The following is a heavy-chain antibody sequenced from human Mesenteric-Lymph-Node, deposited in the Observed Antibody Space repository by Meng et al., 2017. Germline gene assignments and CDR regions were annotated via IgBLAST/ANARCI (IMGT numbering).Heavy chain of an antibody. V-gene: IGHV6-1*01. CDR1: GDIVSSNSAA. CDR3: ARDWGDVRGGFDF. D-gene: IGHD3-10*02. J-gene: IGHJ4*02. CDR2: TYYRSKYYN. Sequence: QVQLQQSGPGLVKPSQTLSLTCAISGDIVSSNSAAWHWIRQSPSRGLEWLGRTYYRSKYYNDYALSVKSRITINPDTSKNQFSLQLNSVTPEDTAIYYCARDWGDVRGGFDFWGQGTLVTVSS.